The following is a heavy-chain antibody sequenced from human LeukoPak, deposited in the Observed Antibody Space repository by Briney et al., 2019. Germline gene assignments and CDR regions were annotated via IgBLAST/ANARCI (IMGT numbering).Heavy chain of an antibody. J-gene: IGHJ4*02. Sequence: PGGSLRLSCAASGITVSSNYMSWVRLAPGKRLEWVSVIYSGGSTYYADSVKGRFTISRDNSKNTLYLQMNSLRAEDTAVYYCARDWLPFDYWGQGTLVTVSS. CDR2: IYSGGST. V-gene: IGHV3-53*01. CDR3: ARDWLPFDY. D-gene: IGHD6-19*01. CDR1: GITVSSNY.